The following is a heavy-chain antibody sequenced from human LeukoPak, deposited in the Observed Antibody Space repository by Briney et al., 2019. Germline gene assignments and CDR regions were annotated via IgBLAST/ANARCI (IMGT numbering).Heavy chain of an antibody. V-gene: IGHV1-2*02. Sequence: ASVKVSCKASGYTFTGYYIHCVRQAPGQGLEWMGWINPNTGGTNYAQKFQGRVTMTRDTSISTAYMELSRLRSDDTAVYYCARAAAAIIAAPARSSYYYYMDVWGKGTTVTVSS. CDR1: GYTFTGYY. CDR3: ARAAAAIIAAPARSSYYYYMDV. J-gene: IGHJ6*03. CDR2: INPNTGGT. D-gene: IGHD6-6*01.